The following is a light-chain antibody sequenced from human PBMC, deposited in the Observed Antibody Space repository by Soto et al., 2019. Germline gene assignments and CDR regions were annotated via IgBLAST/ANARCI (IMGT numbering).Light chain of an antibody. J-gene: IGKJ2*01. CDR2: AAS. Sequence: DIQMTQSPSSLSESVGDRVTITCRASQSISSFLNWYQQKPGKAPKLLIYAASSLQSGVPSRFSGSGAGTDFTLTISSLQPEDFATYHCQQSHSTPYTFGQGTKLEIK. CDR3: QQSHSTPYT. CDR1: QSISSF. V-gene: IGKV1-39*01.